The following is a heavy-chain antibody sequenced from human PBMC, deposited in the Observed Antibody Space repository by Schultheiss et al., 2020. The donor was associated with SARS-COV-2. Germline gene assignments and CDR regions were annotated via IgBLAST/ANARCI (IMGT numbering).Heavy chain of an antibody. CDR3: ARDGPGSDY. CDR1: GGSFSGYY. V-gene: IGHV4-34*11. D-gene: IGHD2-2*01. Sequence: SETLSLTCAVYGGSFSGYYWSWIRQSPGKGLEWIGSIYYSGSTYYNPSLKSRVTISVDTSKNQFSLKLSSVTAADTAVYYCARDGPGSDYWGQGTLVTVSS. CDR2: IYYSGST. J-gene: IGHJ4*02.